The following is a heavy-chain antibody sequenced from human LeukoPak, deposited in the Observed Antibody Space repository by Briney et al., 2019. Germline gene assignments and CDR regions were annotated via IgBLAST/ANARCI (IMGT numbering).Heavy chain of an antibody. J-gene: IGHJ3*02. CDR1: GFTFSSYW. CDR3: ARDPSTRYCSSTSCYAFDI. D-gene: IGHD2-2*01. V-gene: IGHV3-74*01. CDR2: INTDGSST. Sequence: GGSLRLSCAASGFTFSSYWMHWVRHAPGKGLVWVSRINTDGSSTSYADSVKGRFTISRDNAKNTLYLQMNSLRAEDTAVYYCARDPSTRYCSSTSCYAFDIWGQGTMVTVSS.